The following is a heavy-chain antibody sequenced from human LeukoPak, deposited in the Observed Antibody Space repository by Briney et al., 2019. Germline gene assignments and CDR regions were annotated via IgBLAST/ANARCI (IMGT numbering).Heavy chain of an antibody. D-gene: IGHD3-3*01. CDR2: INHSGST. Sequence: KPSETLSLTCAVYGGSFSGYYWSWIRQPPGKGLEWIGEINHSGSTNYNPSLKSRVTISVDTSKNQFSLKLSSVTAADTAVYYCARDSRRITIFGVAIGNWFDPWGQGTLVTVSS. CDR3: ARDSRRITIFGVAIGNWFDP. V-gene: IGHV4-34*01. J-gene: IGHJ5*02. CDR1: GGSFSGYY.